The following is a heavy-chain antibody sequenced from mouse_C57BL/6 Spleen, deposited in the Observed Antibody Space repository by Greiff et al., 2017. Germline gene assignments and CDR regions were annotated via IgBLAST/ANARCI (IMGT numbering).Heavy chain of an antibody. D-gene: IGHD1-1*01. J-gene: IGHJ4*01. CDR2: IRKKANGYTT. Sequence: EVNVVESGGGLVQPGGSLSLSCAASGFTFTDYYMSWVRQPPGKALEWLGFIRKKANGYTTEYSASVKGRFTISRDNSQSILYLQMNALRAEDSATYYCARYYYGSNYAMDYWGQGTSVTVSS. CDR3: ARYYYGSNYAMDY. CDR1: GFTFTDYY. V-gene: IGHV7-3*01.